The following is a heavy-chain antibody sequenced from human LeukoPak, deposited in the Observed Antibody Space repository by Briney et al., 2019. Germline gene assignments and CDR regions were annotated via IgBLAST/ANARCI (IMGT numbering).Heavy chain of an antibody. J-gene: IGHJ4*02. CDR3: AKDFAVAGPDY. CDR2: ITESGAKT. Sequence: GGSLRLSCAASGFTFSDYAMTWVRQGPGQGLEWVASITESGAKTYYADSVKGRFTISRDNSKNTLHLQMTSQRTEDTAVYYCAKDFAVAGPDYWGQGTLVIVSS. CDR1: GFTFSDYA. D-gene: IGHD6-19*01. V-gene: IGHV3-23*01.